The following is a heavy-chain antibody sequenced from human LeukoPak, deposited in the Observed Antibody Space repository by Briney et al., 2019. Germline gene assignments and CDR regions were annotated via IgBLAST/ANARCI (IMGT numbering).Heavy chain of an antibody. J-gene: IGHJ5*02. CDR2: ISSSGGNM. V-gene: IGHV3-11*04. D-gene: IGHD3-3*01. CDR1: GFTFNDYY. CDR3: ARNYDFWKGPNWFDP. Sequence: GGSLRLSCAASGFTFNDYYMSWIRQAPGKGLEWVSYISSSGGNMYYADSVRGRFTISRDNAKNSLYLQMNSLRAEDTAVYFCARNYDFWKGPNWFDPWGQGTLVTVSS.